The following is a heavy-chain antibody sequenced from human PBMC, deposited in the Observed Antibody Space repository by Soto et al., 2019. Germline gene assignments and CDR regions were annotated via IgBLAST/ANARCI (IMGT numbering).Heavy chain of an antibody. V-gene: IGHV3-23*01. D-gene: IGHD6-6*01. CDR1: GFTFSSYA. CDR2: ISGSGGST. Sequence: GGSLRLSCAASGFTFSSYAMSWVRQAPGKGLEWVSAISGSGGSTYYADSVKGRFTISRDNSKNTLYLQMNSLRAEDTAVYYCAKGYYPKQLVRDDAFDIWGQGTMVTVSS. J-gene: IGHJ3*02. CDR3: AKGYYPKQLVRDDAFDI.